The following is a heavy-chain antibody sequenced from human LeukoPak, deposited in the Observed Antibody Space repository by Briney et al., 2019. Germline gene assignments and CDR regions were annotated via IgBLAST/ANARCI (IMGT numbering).Heavy chain of an antibody. CDR2: SDPKSGAT. J-gene: IGHJ4*02. D-gene: IGHD3-10*01. V-gene: IGHV1-2*02. Sequence: GASVKVSCKTSGYTFTSHYIHWLRQAPGQRFEWMGSSDPKSGATKYEHFQGRVTMTRDTSISTAYMELSRLTSDDTAVYYCARGNFYDNKGYSPELRYWGQGTLVTVSS. CDR3: ARGNFYDNKGYSPELRY. CDR1: GYTFTSHY.